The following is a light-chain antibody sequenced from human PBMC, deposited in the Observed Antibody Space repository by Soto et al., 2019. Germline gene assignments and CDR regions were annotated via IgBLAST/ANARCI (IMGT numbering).Light chain of an antibody. Sequence: QSALTQPASVSGSPGQSITISCTGTSSDVGGYNSVSWYQQHPDKAPKLLIFGVTNRPSGVSDRFSGSKSGNTASLTISALQAEDEADYYCTSYTSVTIVVFGGGTKVTVL. CDR2: GVT. V-gene: IGLV2-14*01. CDR1: SSDVGGYNS. J-gene: IGLJ2*01. CDR3: TSYTSVTIVV.